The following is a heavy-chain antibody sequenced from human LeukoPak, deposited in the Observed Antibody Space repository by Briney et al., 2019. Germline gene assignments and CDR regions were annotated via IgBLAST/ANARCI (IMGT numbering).Heavy chain of an antibody. D-gene: IGHD2-21*02. CDR2: ISSSGSTI. J-gene: IGHJ4*02. Sequence: PGGSLRLSCAASGFTFSDYYMSWIRQAPGKGLEWVSYISSSGSTIYYADSMKGRFTISRDNAKNSLYLQMNSLRAEDTAVYYCARVTKVVTAIQWWGQGTLVTVSS. V-gene: IGHV3-11*01. CDR3: ARVTKVVTAIQW. CDR1: GFTFSDYY.